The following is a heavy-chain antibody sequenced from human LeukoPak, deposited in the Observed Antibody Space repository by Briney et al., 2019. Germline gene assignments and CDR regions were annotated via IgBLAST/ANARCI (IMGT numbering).Heavy chain of an antibody. J-gene: IGHJ6*03. CDR3: ARVTRLDYYYMDV. CDR1: GGTFSSYA. V-gene: IGHV1-69*06. CDR2: IIPIFGTA. Sequence: SVKVSCKASGGTFSSYAISWVRQAPGQGLEWMGGIIPIFGTANYAQKFQGRVTITADKSTSTAYMELSSLRSEDTAVYYCARVTRLDYYYMDVWGKGTTVTVSS.